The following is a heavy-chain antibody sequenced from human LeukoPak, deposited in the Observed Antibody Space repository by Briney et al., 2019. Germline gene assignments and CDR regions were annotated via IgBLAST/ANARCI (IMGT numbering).Heavy chain of an antibody. J-gene: IGHJ4*02. V-gene: IGHV3-30*18. Sequence: GGSLRLSCAASGFTFSSYGMHWVRQAPGKGLEWVAVISYDGSNKYYADSVKGRFTISRDNSKNTLYLQMNSLRAEDTAVYYCAKDRVRYSGYDDGNSDYWGQGTLVTVSS. CDR2: ISYDGSNK. D-gene: IGHD5-12*01. CDR1: GFTFSSYG. CDR3: AKDRVRYSGYDDGNSDY.